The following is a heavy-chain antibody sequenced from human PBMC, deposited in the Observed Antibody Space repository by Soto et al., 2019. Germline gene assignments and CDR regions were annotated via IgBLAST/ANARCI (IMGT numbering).Heavy chain of an antibody. V-gene: IGHV1-69*13. CDR3: ASGTSQNVPGSMDV. Sequence: ASVKVSCKASGGTFSSYAISWVRQAPGQALEWMGGIIPIFGTANYAQKFQGRVTITADESTSTAYMELSSLRSEDTAVYYCASGTSQNVPGSMDVWGQGTTVTVSS. CDR1: GGTFSSYA. D-gene: IGHD2-2*01. J-gene: IGHJ6*02. CDR2: IIPIFGTA.